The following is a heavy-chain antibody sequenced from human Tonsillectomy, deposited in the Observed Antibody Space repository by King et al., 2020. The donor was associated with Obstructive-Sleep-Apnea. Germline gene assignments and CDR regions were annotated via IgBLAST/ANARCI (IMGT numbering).Heavy chain of an antibody. V-gene: IGHV3-11*06. CDR2: ISSSSSYT. CDR3: ARTQSSSLDY. CDR1: GFTFSDYY. J-gene: IGHJ4*02. D-gene: IGHD6-13*01. Sequence: VQLVESGGGLVKPGGSLRLSCAASGFTFSDYYMSWIRQAPGKGLEWVSYISSSSSYTNYADSLKGRFTISSDNAKNSLYLQMNSLRAEDTAVYYCARTQSSSLDYWGQGTLVTVSS.